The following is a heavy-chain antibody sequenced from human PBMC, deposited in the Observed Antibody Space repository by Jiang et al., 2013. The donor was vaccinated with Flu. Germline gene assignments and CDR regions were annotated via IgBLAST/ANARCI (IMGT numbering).Heavy chain of an antibody. V-gene: IGHV1-2*02. CDR2: INPNNGAT. Sequence: SGAEVKDPGASVKVSCKASGITLKNNFIHWVRQAPGQGLEWMGWINPNNGATNYEKKFQGSVTMTRDTSINTAYMELNRLTSDDTAVYYCARDVGVPGRGNALNIWGQGTVVTVSS. J-gene: IGHJ3*02. D-gene: IGHD1-26*01. CDR1: GITLKNNF. CDR3: ARDVGVPGRGNALNI.